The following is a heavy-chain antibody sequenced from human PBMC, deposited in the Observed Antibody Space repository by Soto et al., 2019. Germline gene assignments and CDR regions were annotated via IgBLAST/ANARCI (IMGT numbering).Heavy chain of an antibody. Sequence: GGSLRLSCAGPGFTVRWFGMNWVRQAPGKGLEWVARISNDGSNEYYVDSVKGRFTISRDNSKNTLYLQMDSLRAEDTAVYYCAKGEVRGIIPSYFDYWGLGTLVTVSS. D-gene: IGHD3-10*01. CDR3: AKGEVRGIIPSYFDY. CDR2: ISNDGSNE. V-gene: IGHV3-30*18. CDR1: GFTVRWFG. J-gene: IGHJ4*02.